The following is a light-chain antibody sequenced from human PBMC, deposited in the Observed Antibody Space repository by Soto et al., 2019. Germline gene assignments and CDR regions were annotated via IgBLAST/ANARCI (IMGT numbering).Light chain of an antibody. Sequence: QSVLTQPASVSGSPGQSITISCTGASSDVGGFNYVSWYQQHPGKAPKLMIYDVTNRPSGVSYRFSGSKSGNTASLTISGLQAEDEADYYCNSYTSSSTYVFGTGTKVPS. CDR1: SSDVGGFNY. CDR2: DVT. J-gene: IGLJ1*01. V-gene: IGLV2-14*03. CDR3: NSYTSSSTYV.